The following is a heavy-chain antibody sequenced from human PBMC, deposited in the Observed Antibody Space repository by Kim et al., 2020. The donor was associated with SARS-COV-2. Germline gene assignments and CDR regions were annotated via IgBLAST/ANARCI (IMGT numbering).Heavy chain of an antibody. D-gene: IGHD2-2*01. J-gene: IGHJ6*02. V-gene: IGHV3-23*05. Sequence: YADSVRGRFTISRDNSTNTLSLQMNSLRADDTAVYYCAKLMTTSSYSAMDVWGQGTTVTVSS. CDR3: AKLMTTSSYSAMDV.